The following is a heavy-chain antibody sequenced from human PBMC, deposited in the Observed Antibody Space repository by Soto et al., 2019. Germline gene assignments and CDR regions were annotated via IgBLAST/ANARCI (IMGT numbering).Heavy chain of an antibody. CDR3: ARDLDRPVDFDWLWGLAFDI. CDR2: IWYDGSNK. Sequence: GGSLRLSCAASGFTFSSYGMHWVRQAPGKGLEWVAVIWYDGSNKYYADSVKGRFTISRDNSKNTLYLQMNSLRAEDTAVYYCARDLDRPVDFDWLWGLAFDIWGQGTMVTVSS. J-gene: IGHJ3*02. V-gene: IGHV3-33*01. D-gene: IGHD3-9*01. CDR1: GFTFSSYG.